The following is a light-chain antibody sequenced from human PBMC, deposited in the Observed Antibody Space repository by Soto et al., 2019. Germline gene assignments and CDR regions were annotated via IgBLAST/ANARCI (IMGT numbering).Light chain of an antibody. CDR2: EVS. CDR1: SSDVGSYDR. V-gene: IGLV2-18*02. Sequence: QSALTQPPSVSGSPGQSVTISCTGTSSDVGSYDRVSWHQQSPGTAPKLIIYEVSNRPSGVPDRFSGSKSGNTASLTISGLQAEDEGDYYCSSHTISGPLFGGGTKLTVL. J-gene: IGLJ2*01. CDR3: SSHTISGPL.